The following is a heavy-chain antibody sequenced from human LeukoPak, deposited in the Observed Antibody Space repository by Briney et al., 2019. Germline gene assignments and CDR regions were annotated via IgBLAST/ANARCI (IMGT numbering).Heavy chain of an antibody. D-gene: IGHD1-26*01. V-gene: IGHV3-30-3*01. J-gene: IGHJ5*02. CDR3: ARDGEVGATVFWFDP. CDR2: ISYDGSNK. Sequence: PGGSLRLSCAASGFTFSSYAMHWVRQAPGKGLEWVAVISYDGSNKYYADSVKGRFTISRDNPKNTLYLQMNSLRAEDTAVYYCARDGEVGATVFWFDPRGQGTLVTVSS. CDR1: GFTFSSYA.